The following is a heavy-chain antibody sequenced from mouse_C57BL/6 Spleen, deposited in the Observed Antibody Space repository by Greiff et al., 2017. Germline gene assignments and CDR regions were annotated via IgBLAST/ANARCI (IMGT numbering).Heavy chain of an antibody. D-gene: IGHD2-4*01. J-gene: IGHJ3*01. CDR2: IYPGDGDT. CDR1: GYAFSSYW. CDR3: ARRDYDYAWFAY. Sequence: LVESGASVKISCKASGYAFSSYWMNWVKQRPGKGLEWIGQIYPGDGDTNYNGKFKGKATLTADKSSSTAYMQLSSLTSEDSAVYFCARRDYDYAWFAYWGQGTLVTVSA. V-gene: IGHV1-80*01.